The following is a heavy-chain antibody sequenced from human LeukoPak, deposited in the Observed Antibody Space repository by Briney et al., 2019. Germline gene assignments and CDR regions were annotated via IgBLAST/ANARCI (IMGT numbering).Heavy chain of an antibody. J-gene: IGHJ5*02. CDR1: GGSIGSYY. CDR3: ARVTDPRYNWFDP. Sequence: SETLSLTCSVSGGSIGSYYWTWIRQSAGKGPEWIGRIHSSGSTNYNPSLKSRANMSVDTSKNQFSLKLNSVTAADTAVYYCARVTDPRYNWFDPWGQGTLVTVSS. CDR2: IHSSGST. D-gene: IGHD2-21*02. V-gene: IGHV4-4*07.